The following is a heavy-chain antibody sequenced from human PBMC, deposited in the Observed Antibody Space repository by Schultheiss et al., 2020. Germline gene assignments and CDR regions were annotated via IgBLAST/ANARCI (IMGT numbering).Heavy chain of an antibody. CDR2: ISGRGSST. V-gene: IGHV3-23*01. CDR1: GFNFRSYA. CDR3: AKDSSTVTRDAFDI. D-gene: IGHD4-17*01. J-gene: IGHJ3*02. Sequence: GGSLRLSCAASGFNFRSYAMSWVRQAPGKGLEWVSGISGRGSSTYYAESVKGRFTISRDNSKNTLHLEMNSLRADDTALYYCAKDSSTVTRDAFDIWGQGTMVTVSS.